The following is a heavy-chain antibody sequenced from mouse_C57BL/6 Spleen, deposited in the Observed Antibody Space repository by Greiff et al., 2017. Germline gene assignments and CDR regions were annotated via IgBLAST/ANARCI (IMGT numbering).Heavy chain of an antibody. CDR1: GYTFTTYP. V-gene: IGHV1-47*01. CDR3: ARGGYYDGGAFAY. D-gene: IGHD1-1*01. Sequence: VQLQESGAELVKPGASVKMSCKASGYTFTTYPIEWMKQNHGKSLEWIGNFHPYNDDTKYNEKFKGKATLTVEKSSSTVYLELSRLTSDDSAVYYCARGGYYDGGAFAYWGQGTLVTVSA. CDR2: FHPYNDDT. J-gene: IGHJ3*01.